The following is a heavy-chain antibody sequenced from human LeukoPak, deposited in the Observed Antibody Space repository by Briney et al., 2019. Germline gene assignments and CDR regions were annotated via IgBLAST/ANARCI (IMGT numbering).Heavy chain of an antibody. J-gene: IGHJ4*02. CDR2: IYPGDSDT. Sequence: GESLKISCKGSGYSFTSYWIGWVRQMPGKGLEWMGIIYPGDSDTRYSPSFQGQVTISADKSISTAYLQWSSLKASDTAMYYCARHSIIPTMVDTPGFDYWGQGTLVTVSS. V-gene: IGHV5-51*01. D-gene: IGHD3-10*01. CDR3: ARHSIIPTMVDTPGFDY. CDR1: GYSFTSYW.